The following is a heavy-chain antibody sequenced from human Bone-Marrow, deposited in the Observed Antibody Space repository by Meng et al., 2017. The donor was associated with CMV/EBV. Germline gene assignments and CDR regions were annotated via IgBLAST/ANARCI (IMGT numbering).Heavy chain of an antibody. D-gene: IGHD2/OR15-2a*01. CDR3: ARQFYDGAFDI. J-gene: IGHJ3*02. CDR2: IYYSGST. CDR1: GGSISSYY. Sequence: SETLSLTCTVSGGSISSYYWSWIRQPPGKGLEWIGYIYYSGSTNYNPSLKSRVTISVDTSKNQFSLKLSSVTAADTAVHYCARQFYDGAFDIWGQGTMVPVSS. V-gene: IGHV4-59*01.